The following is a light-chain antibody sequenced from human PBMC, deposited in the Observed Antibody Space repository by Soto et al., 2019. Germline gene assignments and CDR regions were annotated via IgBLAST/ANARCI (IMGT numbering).Light chain of an antibody. CDR1: QSVSTS. Sequence: EIVLTQSPATLSLSPGERATLSCRASQSVSTSLGWYQQKPGQAPRLLIYDASNRATGIPARFSGSGSGTDFTLTISSLEPEDFAVYYCQHRSNWLTFGGGTKVEIK. J-gene: IGKJ4*01. V-gene: IGKV3-11*01. CDR2: DAS. CDR3: QHRSNWLT.